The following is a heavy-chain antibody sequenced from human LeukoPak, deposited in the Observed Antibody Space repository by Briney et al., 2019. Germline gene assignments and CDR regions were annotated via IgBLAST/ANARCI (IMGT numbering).Heavy chain of an antibody. CDR2: INPKSGGT. D-gene: IGHD3-22*01. J-gene: IGHJ4*02. CDR1: GYTFTDYY. Sequence: ASVKVSCKASGYTFTDYYIHWVRQAPGQGLEWMGWINPKSGGTTYAQKFQGRVTVTTDTSISTAYMDLTGLKSDDTAVYYCARGGGSSGYPDYWGQGTLVTVSS. CDR3: ARGGGSSGYPDY. V-gene: IGHV1-2*02.